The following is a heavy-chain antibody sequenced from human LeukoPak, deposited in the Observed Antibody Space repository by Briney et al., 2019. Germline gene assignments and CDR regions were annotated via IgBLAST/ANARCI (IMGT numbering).Heavy chain of an antibody. V-gene: IGHV4-34*01. D-gene: IGHD2-15*01. CDR1: GGSFCVSY. J-gene: IGHJ6*02. CDR3: ARRHEVVRLYHYYYYGMDV. Sequence: SEALSDTCAVYGGSFCVSYWRCIPQPPGKGVGWMGQFNHRGSTNYTPSLKSRVTISVDTSKFQFSLKLSSVPAADSGVYYCARRHEVVRLYHYYYYGMDVWGQGSTVTVSS. CDR2: FNHRGST.